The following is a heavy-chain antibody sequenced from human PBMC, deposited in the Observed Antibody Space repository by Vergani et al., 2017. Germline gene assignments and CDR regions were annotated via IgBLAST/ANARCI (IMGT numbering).Heavy chain of an antibody. V-gene: IGHV3-21*01. D-gene: IGHD2-15*01. J-gene: IGHJ4*02. CDR2: ISSSSSYI. CDR1: GFTFSSYS. CDR3: ARGEWDIVVVVASGCFDY. Sequence: EVQLVESGGGLVKPGGSLRLSCAASGFTFSSYSMNWVHQAPGKGLEWVTSISSSSSYIYYADSVKGRFTISRDNAKNSLYLQMNSLRAEDTAVYYCARGEWDIVVVVASGCFDYWGQGTLVTVSS.